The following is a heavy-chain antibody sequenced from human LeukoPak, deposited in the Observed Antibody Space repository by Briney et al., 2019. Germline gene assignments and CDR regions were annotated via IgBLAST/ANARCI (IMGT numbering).Heavy chain of an antibody. D-gene: IGHD4-23*01. Sequence: SGGSLRLSCAASGFTFSSYAMSWVRQAPGKGLEWVSAISGSGGSTYYADSVKGRFTISRDNPKNTPYLQMNSLRAEDTAVYYCAKSGPTTVVTEFDYWGQGTLVTVSS. J-gene: IGHJ4*02. CDR3: AKSGPTTVVTEFDY. CDR1: GFTFSSYA. CDR2: ISGSGGST. V-gene: IGHV3-23*01.